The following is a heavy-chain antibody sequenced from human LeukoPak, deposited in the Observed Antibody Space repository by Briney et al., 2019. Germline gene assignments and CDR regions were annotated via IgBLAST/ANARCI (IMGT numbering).Heavy chain of an antibody. V-gene: IGHV1-2*06. CDR1: GYTFTGYY. CDR3: ARNYGDLDY. CDR2: IHPSSGGT. J-gene: IGHJ4*02. D-gene: IGHD4-17*01. Sequence: GASVKVSWKASGYTFTGYYMHGVRQAPGQGLEWVGRIHPSSGGTEYAQNFQGRVTVTRDTSITTAYMELNRLTSDDTAVYYCARNYGDLDYWGQGTLVTVSS.